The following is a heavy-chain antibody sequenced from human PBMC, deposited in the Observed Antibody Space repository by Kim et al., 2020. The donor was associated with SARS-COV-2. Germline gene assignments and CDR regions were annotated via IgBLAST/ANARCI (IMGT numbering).Heavy chain of an antibody. J-gene: IGHJ5*02. D-gene: IGHD3-10*01. V-gene: IGHV3-48*04. Sequence: GGSLRLSCAASGFTFSSYSMNWVRQAPGKGLEWVSYISSSSGTIYYADSVKGRFTISRDNAKNSLYLQMNSLRAEDTAVYYCARVVVWFGESTEYNWFDPWGQGTLVTVSS. CDR1: GFTFSSYS. CDR3: ARVVVWFGESTEYNWFDP. CDR2: ISSSSGTI.